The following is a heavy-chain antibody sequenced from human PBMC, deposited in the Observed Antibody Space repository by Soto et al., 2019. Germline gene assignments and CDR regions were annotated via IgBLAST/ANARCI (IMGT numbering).Heavy chain of an antibody. J-gene: IGHJ4*02. D-gene: IGHD6-19*01. CDR2: IIPLFGTT. CDR3: ARGGEMAGWMPFDS. Sequence: QVHLVQAGAEVKKPGASVKVSCRASGGTFNTYGFNWVRHPPGPGRAWMGGIIPLFGTTTYSQNLQGRVTITADQSTTTAYMEMSGLTSGDTAVYFCARGGEMAGWMPFDSWGQGTLVTVSS. CDR1: GGTFNTYG. V-gene: IGHV1-69*01.